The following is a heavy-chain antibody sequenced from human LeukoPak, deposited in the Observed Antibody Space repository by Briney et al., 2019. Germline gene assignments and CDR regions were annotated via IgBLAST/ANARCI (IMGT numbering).Heavy chain of an antibody. CDR3: ARAVAGTRNAFDL. Sequence: GGSLRLSCAASGFTFSSYEMHWVRQVPGKGLVWISRISNDVISTISTSYADSVKGRFTISRDNAKNTLYLQMNSLIAEDTAVYYCARAVAGTRNAFDLWGQGTMVTVSS. CDR2: ISNDVIST. J-gene: IGHJ3*01. CDR1: GFTFSSYE. D-gene: IGHD6-19*01. V-gene: IGHV3-74*01.